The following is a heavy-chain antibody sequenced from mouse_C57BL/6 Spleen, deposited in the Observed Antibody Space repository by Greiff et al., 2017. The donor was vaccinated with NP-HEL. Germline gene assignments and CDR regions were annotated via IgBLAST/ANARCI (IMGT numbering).Heavy chain of an antibody. J-gene: IGHJ3*01. D-gene: IGHD2-14*01. Sequence: KQSGAELVRPGSSVKLSCKDSYFAFMASAMHWVKQRPGHGLEWIGSFTMYSDATEYSENFKGKATLTAHTSSSTAYMELISLPSEDSAVYYCAREVMEYDGEFAYWGQGTLVTVSA. CDR3: AREVMEYDGEFAY. V-gene: IGHV1-49*01. CDR1: YFAFMASA. CDR2: FTMYSDAT.